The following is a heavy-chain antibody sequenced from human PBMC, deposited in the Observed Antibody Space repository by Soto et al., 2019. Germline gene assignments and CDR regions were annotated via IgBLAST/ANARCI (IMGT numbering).Heavy chain of an antibody. Sequence: QVQLVQSGAEVKKPGASVKVSCKASGYTFTSYAMHWVRQAPGQRREWMGWINAGNGNTKYSQKFQGRVTITRDTAASTADMELSSLRSEDTAVYYCARTEEGAISSWGQGTLVTVSS. CDR1: GYTFTSYA. V-gene: IGHV1-3*01. J-gene: IGHJ5*02. CDR2: INAGNGNT. D-gene: IGHD1-26*01. CDR3: ARTEEGAISS.